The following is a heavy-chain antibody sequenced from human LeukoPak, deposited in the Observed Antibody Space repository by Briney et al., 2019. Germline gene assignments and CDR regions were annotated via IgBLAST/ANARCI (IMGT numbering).Heavy chain of an antibody. CDR2: ISRNGSTI. D-gene: IGHD3-10*02. Sequence: GGSLRLSCAAPGFTFSDHYMDWVRQAPGKGLGGVSYISRNGSTIYYADSVKGRFTISRDNAKNSLYLQMNSLRAEDTAVYYCAELGITMIGGVWGKGTTVTISS. CDR3: AELGITMIGGV. V-gene: IGHV3-11*04. CDR1: GFTFSDHY. J-gene: IGHJ6*04.